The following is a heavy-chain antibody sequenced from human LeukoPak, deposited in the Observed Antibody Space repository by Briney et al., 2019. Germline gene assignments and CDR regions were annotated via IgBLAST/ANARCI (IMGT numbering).Heavy chain of an antibody. CDR2: IRVDGNNK. D-gene: IGHD2-2*02. J-gene: IGHJ5*02. CDR1: GFTFSSYG. CDR3: AKDYSCSSTSCHTRFDP. Sequence: GGSLRLSCAASGFTFSSYGMNWVRQAPGKGLEWVSFIRVDGNNKYYADSVKGRFTISRDNSKNTLYLQMNSLRAEDTAVYYCAKDYSCSSTSCHTRFDPWGQGTLVTVSS. V-gene: IGHV3-30*02.